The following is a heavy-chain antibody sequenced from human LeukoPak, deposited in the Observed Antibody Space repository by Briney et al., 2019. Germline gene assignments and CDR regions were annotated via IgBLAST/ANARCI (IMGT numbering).Heavy chain of an antibody. V-gene: IGHV1-69*13. J-gene: IGHJ3*02. CDR1: GGIFNSYA. CDR2: IIPIFGTA. Sequence: ASVKVSCKASGGIFNSYAISWVRQAPGQGLEWMGGIIPIFGTANYAQNFQGRVTITADESTSTAYMDLSSLRSEDTAVYYCARDRGYDFWSGGPDAFDIWGQGTMVTVSS. D-gene: IGHD3-3*01. CDR3: ARDRGYDFWSGGPDAFDI.